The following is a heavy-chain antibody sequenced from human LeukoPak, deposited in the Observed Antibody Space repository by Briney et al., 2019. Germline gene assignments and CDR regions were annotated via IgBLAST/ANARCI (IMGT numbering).Heavy chain of an antibody. CDR1: GFTFSSYS. Sequence: GGSLRLSCAASGFTFSSYSMNWVRQAPGKGLEWVSSISSSSSYIYYADSVKGRFTISRDNAKNSLYLQMNSLRAEATAVYYCARTVEGAYVIDYWGQGTLVTVSS. CDR2: ISSSSSYI. J-gene: IGHJ4*02. D-gene: IGHD5-12*01. CDR3: ARTVEGAYVIDY. V-gene: IGHV3-21*01.